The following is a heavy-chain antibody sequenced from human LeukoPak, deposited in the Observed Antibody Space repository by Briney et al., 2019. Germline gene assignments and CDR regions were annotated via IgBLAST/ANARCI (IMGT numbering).Heavy chain of an antibody. Sequence: GGSLRLSCAASGFTFSTYAMHGVRQAPGKGRDGVAAISSDGNHKHFADSVKGRFTISRDNSKNTLFLQMNSLRPEDTAVYYCARDRLAPPGVYWFDPWGQGTLVTVSS. V-gene: IGHV3-30-3*01. CDR1: GFTFSTYA. J-gene: IGHJ5*02. CDR3: ARDRLAPPGVYWFDP. D-gene: IGHD6-13*01. CDR2: ISSDGNHK.